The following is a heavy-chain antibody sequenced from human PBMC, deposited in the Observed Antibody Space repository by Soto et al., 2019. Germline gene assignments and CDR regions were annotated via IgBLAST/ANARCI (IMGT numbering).Heavy chain of an antibody. D-gene: IGHD3-3*01. CDR3: AKTYYDFWSGYFLFDY. Sequence: GGFLRLSCAASGFTFSSYGRSWVRQAPGKGLEWVSAISGSGGSTYYADSVKGRFTISRDNSKNTLYLQMNSLRAEDTAVYYCAKTYYDFWSGYFLFDYWGQGTLVTVSS. CDR2: ISGSGGST. J-gene: IGHJ4*02. V-gene: IGHV3-23*01. CDR1: GFTFSSYG.